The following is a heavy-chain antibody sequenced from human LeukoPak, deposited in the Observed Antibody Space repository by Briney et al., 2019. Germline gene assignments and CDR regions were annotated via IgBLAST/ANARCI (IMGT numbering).Heavy chain of an antibody. Sequence: GESLKISGKGFGNSFATYWISWVRQLPGKGLEWMGRIDPSDSYTNYSPSFQGHVTISADKSISTAYLQWSTLKASDTAMYYCARHGATGSFDSWGQGTLVTVSS. CDR3: ARHGATGSFDS. CDR2: IDPSDSYT. V-gene: IGHV5-10-1*01. CDR1: GNSFATYW. D-gene: IGHD1-1*01. J-gene: IGHJ5*01.